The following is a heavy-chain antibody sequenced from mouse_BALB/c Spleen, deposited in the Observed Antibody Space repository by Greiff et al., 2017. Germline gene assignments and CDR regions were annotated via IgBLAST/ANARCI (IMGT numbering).Heavy chain of an antibody. Sequence: VQLQESGPGLVAPSQSLSITCTVSGFSLTSYGVHWVRQPPGKGLEWLGVIWAGGSTNYNSALMSRLSISKDNSKSQVFLKMNSLQTDDTAMYYCARVYDGYAFDYWGQGTTLTVSS. V-gene: IGHV2-9*02. CDR2: IWAGGST. CDR3: ARVYDGYAFDY. D-gene: IGHD2-3*01. J-gene: IGHJ2*01. CDR1: GFSLTSYG.